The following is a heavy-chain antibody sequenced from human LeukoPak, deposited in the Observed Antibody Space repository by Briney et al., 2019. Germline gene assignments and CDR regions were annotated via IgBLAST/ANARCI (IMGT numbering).Heavy chain of an antibody. J-gene: IGHJ4*02. V-gene: IGHV3-23*01. CDR1: GFTFSSYA. D-gene: IGHD1-26*01. CDR3: AKVGSGSYLYYFDY. Sequence: PGGSLRISCAASGFTFSSYAMSWVRQAPGKGLEWVSAISGSGGSTYYADSVKGRFTISRDNSKNTLYLQMNSLRAEDTAVYYCAKVGSGSYLYYFDYWGQGTLVTVSS. CDR2: ISGSGGST.